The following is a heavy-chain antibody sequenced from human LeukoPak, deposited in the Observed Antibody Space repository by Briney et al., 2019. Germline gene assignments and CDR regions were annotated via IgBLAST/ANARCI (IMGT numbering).Heavy chain of an antibody. V-gene: IGHV3-7*01. CDR1: GFSFSAYW. Sequence: PGGSLRLSCAASGFSFSAYWMSWVRQAPGKGLEWVANIKQDGSDKNYVGSVKGRFTISRDNANNSLFLQMNSLRAEDTAVYYCAREGTASGELDYWGQGTLVTVSS. CDR2: IKQDGSDK. CDR3: AREGTASGELDY. D-gene: IGHD6-13*01. J-gene: IGHJ4*02.